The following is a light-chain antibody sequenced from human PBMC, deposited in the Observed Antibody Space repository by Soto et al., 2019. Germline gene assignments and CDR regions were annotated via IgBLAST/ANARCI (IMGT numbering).Light chain of an antibody. Sequence: QSALTQPASVSGSPGQSITISCTGTSSDVGGYNSVSWFQQHPSKAPKLIIYEVSHRPSGVSIRFSGSKSGNTASLTISGLQAEDEADYYCNSYRHSTTLVSGTGTKVTVL. CDR2: EVS. J-gene: IGLJ1*01. V-gene: IGLV2-14*01. CDR1: SSDVGGYNS. CDR3: NSYRHSTTLV.